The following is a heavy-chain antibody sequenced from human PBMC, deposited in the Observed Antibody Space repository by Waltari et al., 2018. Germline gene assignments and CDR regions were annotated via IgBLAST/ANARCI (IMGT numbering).Heavy chain of an antibody. CDR3: ARGFLVRNYGLYYYYGMDV. D-gene: IGHD1-7*01. CDR2: IKHSGST. V-gene: IGHV4-34*01. Sequence: QVQLQQWGAGLLKPSETLSLTCPVYGGSFSGYYWSWIRQPPGKGLEWIGEIKHSGSTNYNPSLKSRVTISVDTSKSQFSLKLSSVTAADTAVYYCARGFLVRNYGLYYYYGMDVWGQGTTVTVSS. CDR1: GGSFSGYY. J-gene: IGHJ6*02.